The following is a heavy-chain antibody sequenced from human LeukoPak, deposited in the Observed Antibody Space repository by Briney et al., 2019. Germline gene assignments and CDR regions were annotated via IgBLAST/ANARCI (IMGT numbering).Heavy chain of an antibody. CDR3: ARDLFPLVTNFGVLSYFDY. J-gene: IGHJ4*02. D-gene: IGHD3-3*01. V-gene: IGHV3-7*01. CDR2: IKQDGNEK. Sequence: PGGSLRLSCAASGFTFSSYYMSWFRQAPGKGLEWVANIKQDGNEKYYVDSVNGRFTISRDNAKNSLFLQMNTLRAEDTAVYYCARDLFPLVTNFGVLSYFDYWDQGTLVTVSS. CDR1: GFTFSSYY.